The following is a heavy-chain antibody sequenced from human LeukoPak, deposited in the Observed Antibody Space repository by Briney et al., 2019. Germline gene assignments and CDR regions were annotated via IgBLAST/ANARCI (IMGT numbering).Heavy chain of an antibody. Sequence: ASEKVSCKTSGYTFTGYYMHWVRQAPGQGLEWMGVFNPSGGSTSYAQKFQGRVTMTRDTSTSTVYMELSSLRSEDAAVYYCARVRDGYNDAFDIWGQGTMVTVSS. V-gene: IGHV1-46*01. J-gene: IGHJ3*02. CDR2: FNPSGGST. D-gene: IGHD5-24*01. CDR1: GYTFTGYY. CDR3: ARVRDGYNDAFDI.